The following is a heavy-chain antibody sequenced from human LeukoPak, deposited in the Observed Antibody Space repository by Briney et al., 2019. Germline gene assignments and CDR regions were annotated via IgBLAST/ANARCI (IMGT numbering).Heavy chain of an antibody. D-gene: IGHD3-22*01. Sequence: ASVKVSCKVSGYTLTELSMHWVRQAPGKGLEWMGSFDPEDGETIYAQNFQGRVTMTEDTSTDTAYMELSSLRSEDTAVYYCATDYYDTHNTGTFDYWGQGTLVTVSS. J-gene: IGHJ4*02. CDR3: ATDYYDTHNTGTFDY. V-gene: IGHV1-24*01. CDR2: FDPEDGET. CDR1: GYTLTELS.